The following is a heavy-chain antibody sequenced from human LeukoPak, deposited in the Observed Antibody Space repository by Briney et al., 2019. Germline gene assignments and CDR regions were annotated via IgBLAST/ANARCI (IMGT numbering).Heavy chain of an antibody. D-gene: IGHD4-11*01. J-gene: IGHJ6*03. CDR3: ARGSVTNYYYMDV. V-gene: IGHV4-34*01. CDR2: INHSGST. CDR1: GGSFSGYY. Sequence: KPSETLSLTCAVYGGSFSGYYWSWIRQPPGKGLEWIGEINHSGSTNYYPSLKSRVTISVDTSKNQFSLKLSSVTAADTAVYYCARGSVTNYYYMDVWGKGTTVTVSS.